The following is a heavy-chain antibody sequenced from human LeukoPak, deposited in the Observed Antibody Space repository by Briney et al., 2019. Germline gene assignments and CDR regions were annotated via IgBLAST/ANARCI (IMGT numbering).Heavy chain of an antibody. D-gene: IGHD3-16*02. V-gene: IGHV6-1*01. CDR1: GDSVSINSAT. CDR3: ARARRHTEYWYFDL. Sequence: SQTLSLTCAISGDSVSINSATWNWIRHSPSRGLEWLGRTYYRSKWYNDYAVSVKRRITINPDTSKNQFSLQLNSVTPEDTAAYYCARARRHTEYWYFDLWGRGTLVTVSS. J-gene: IGHJ2*01. CDR2: TYYRSKWYN.